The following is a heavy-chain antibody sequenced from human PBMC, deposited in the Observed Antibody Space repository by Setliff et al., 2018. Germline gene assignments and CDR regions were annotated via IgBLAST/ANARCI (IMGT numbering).Heavy chain of an antibody. CDR2: IYSDGSA. J-gene: IGHJ4*02. V-gene: IGHV4-4*07. CDR3: ARERQGGFLEWAPFDS. D-gene: IGHD3-3*01. Sequence: SETLSLTCSVSGGIIYDHWWTWIRQPAGAGLGWIGRIYSDGSADYNPSLRSRVTISVDKSKNQFFLKLTSMTAADTALYFCARERQGGFLEWAPFDSWGQGVVVTVSS. CDR1: GGIIYDHW.